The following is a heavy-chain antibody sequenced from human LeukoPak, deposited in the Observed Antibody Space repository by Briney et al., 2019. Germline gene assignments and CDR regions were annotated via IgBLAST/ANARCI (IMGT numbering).Heavy chain of an antibody. V-gene: IGHV3-23*01. D-gene: IGHD3-10*01. CDR1: GTTLSNYG. Sequence: GGSLRLSCAVSGTTLSNYGMSWVRQAPGKGLEWVAGISDSGGRTNYADSVKGRFTISRDNPKNTLSLQMNSLSTEDTAVYFCAKRGVVIRGFLVGFHKEAYYYDSWGQGALVTVPS. CDR3: AKRGVVIRGFLVGFHKEAYYYDS. CDR2: ISDSGGRT. J-gene: IGHJ4*02.